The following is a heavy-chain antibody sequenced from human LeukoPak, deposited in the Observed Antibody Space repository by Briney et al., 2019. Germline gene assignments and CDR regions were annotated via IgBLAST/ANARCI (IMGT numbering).Heavy chain of an antibody. Sequence: PSETLSLTCAVSSYSISSDNYWGWVRQPPGKGLEWIGSIYPTGNTNYNPSLKSRVAISVDTSKNQFSLKLNSIIAADTAVYYCARLLACGRAPCRTARFQFDSWGQGTLVAVSS. CDR2: IYPTGNT. J-gene: IGHJ4*02. V-gene: IGHV4-38-2*01. D-gene: IGHD3-3*01. CDR3: ARLLACGRAPCRTARFQFDS. CDR1: SYSISSDNY.